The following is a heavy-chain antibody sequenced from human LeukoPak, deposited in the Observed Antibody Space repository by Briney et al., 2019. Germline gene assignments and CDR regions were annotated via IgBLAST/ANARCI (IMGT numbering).Heavy chain of an antibody. CDR2: IYHSGST. D-gene: IGHD3-3*01. Sequence: PSETLSLTCTVSGYSISSGYYWGWIRQPPGKGLEWIGSIYHSGSTYYNPSLKSRVTISVDTSKNQFSLKLSSVTAADTAVYYCARGKRGFGGLDYWGQGTLVTVSS. CDR3: ARGKRGFGGLDY. J-gene: IGHJ4*02. V-gene: IGHV4-38-2*02. CDR1: GYSISSGYY.